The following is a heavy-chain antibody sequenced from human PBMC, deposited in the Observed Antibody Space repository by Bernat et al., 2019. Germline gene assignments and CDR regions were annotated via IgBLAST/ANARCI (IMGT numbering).Heavy chain of an antibody. CDR2: IKSKTDGGTT. D-gene: IGHD2-15*01. Sequence: EVQLVESGGGLVKPGGSLRLSCAASGFTFSNAWMSWVRQAPGKGLEWVGRIKSKTDGGTTDDAAPVKGRFTISRDDSKNTLYLQMNSLKTEDTAVYYCTTGVRVVAATRDAFDIWGQGTMVTVSS. J-gene: IGHJ3*02. CDR3: TTGVRVVAATRDAFDI. V-gene: IGHV3-15*01. CDR1: GFTFSNAW.